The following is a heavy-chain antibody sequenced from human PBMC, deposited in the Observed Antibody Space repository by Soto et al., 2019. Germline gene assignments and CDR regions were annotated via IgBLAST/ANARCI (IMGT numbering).Heavy chain of an antibody. D-gene: IGHD5-12*01. CDR1: GFNFSGHW. J-gene: IGHJ4*02. CDR3: ARESARWLLSFFDY. CDR2: IKQDGIEK. V-gene: IGHV3-7*01. Sequence: PGGSLRLSCEVSGFNFSGHWMSWVRQAPGKGLEWVATIKQDGIEKYYVDPVKGRFTISRDNTKNSLYLQMSSLRADETAVYYCARESARWLLSFFDYWGQGTLVTVSS.